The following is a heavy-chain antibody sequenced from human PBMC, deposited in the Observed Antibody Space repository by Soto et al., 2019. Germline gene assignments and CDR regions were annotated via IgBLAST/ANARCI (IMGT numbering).Heavy chain of an antibody. V-gene: IGHV1-69*06. CDR2: IIPIFGTA. J-gene: IGHJ4*02. CDR3: ASSPNYYDSSGYPGIEY. D-gene: IGHD3-22*01. CDR1: GGTFSSYA. Sequence: ASVKVSCKASGGTFSSYAISWVRQAPGQGLEWMGGIIPIFGTANYAQKFQGRVTITADKSTSTAYMELSSLRSEETAVYYCASSPNYYDSSGYPGIEYWGEGTLVTVSS.